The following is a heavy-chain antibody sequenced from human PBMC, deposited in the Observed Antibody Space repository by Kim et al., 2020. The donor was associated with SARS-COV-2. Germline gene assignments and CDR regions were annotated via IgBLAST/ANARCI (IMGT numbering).Heavy chain of an antibody. Sequence: GGSLRLSCVMSGSTLSHHIIHWVRQAPGKGLEWVAAMSFDGFSKYFAASVKGRFTISRDEFTNTVWLQLNRLRDDDSGIYYCVREGGTSGRCGFFDRWG. CDR1: GSTLSHHI. J-gene: IGHJ1*01. D-gene: IGHD3-9*01. V-gene: IGHV3-30*19. CDR3: VREGGTSGRCGFFDR. CDR2: MSFDGFSK.